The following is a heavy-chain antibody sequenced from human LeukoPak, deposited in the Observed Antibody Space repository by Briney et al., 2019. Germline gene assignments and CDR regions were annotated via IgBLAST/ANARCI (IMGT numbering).Heavy chain of an antibody. J-gene: IGHJ4*02. CDR1: GFTFTTYW. CDR2: ISSSSSPI. V-gene: IGHV3-48*04. Sequence: GESLRLSCAASGFTFTTYWMSWVRQAPGKGLEWVSYISSSSSPIYYADSVKGRFTISRDNAKNSLYLEMNSLRAEDTAVYYCASGGLYCSSTSCYWHYWGQGTLVIVSS. CDR3: ASGGLYCSSTSCYWHY. D-gene: IGHD2-2*01.